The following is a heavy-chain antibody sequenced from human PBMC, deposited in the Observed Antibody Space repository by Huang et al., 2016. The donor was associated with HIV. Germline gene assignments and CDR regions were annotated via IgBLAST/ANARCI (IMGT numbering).Heavy chain of an antibody. CDR1: GGSFSGYY. J-gene: IGHJ4*02. CDR2: INHSGNT. V-gene: IGHV4-34*02. CDR3: ARRYNSRRDY. Sequence: QVQLEQWGAGLLKASETLSLTCAVYGGSFSGYYWTWLRHAPGKGREWVGEINHSGNTNYNPSLKSRVNMSVDTSKSQFSLYLTSLSAADTGTYFCARRYNSRRDYWGRGTLVTVHS. D-gene: IGHD3-22*01.